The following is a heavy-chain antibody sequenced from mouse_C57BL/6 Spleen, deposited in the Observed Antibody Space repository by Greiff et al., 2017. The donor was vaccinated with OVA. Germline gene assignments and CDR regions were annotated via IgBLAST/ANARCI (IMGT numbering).Heavy chain of an antibody. CDR1: GYSITSGYY. CDR2: ISYDGSN. D-gene: IGHD4-1*01. V-gene: IGHV3-6*01. CDR3: ANAVGTGHYFDY. Sequence: EVQVVESGPGLVKPSQSLSLTCSVTGYSITSGYYWNWIRQFPGNKLEWMGYISYDGSNNYNPSLKNRISITRDTSKNQFFLKLNSVTTADTATYCCANAVGTGHYFDYWGQGTTLTVSS. J-gene: IGHJ2*01.